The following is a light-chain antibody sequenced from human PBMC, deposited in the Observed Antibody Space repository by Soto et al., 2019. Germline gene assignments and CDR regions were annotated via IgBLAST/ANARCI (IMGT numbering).Light chain of an antibody. J-gene: IGKJ1*01. CDR3: QQRSSCPLT. CDR2: DAS. Sequence: EIVLTQSPATLSLSPGERVSLSCRASQSVNTYFAWYQQKPGQAPRLLIYDASSRATGIPARFSGSGSGTEFTLTISSLEPEDFAIYYCQQRSSCPLTFGHGTKVEI. CDR1: QSVNTY. V-gene: IGKV3-11*01.